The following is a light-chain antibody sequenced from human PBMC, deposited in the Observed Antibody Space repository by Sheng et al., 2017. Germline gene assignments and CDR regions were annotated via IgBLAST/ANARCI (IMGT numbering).Light chain of an antibody. CDR1: QSVSSN. CDR2: GAS. Sequence: EIVMTQSPATLSVSPGERATLSCRASQSVSSNLAWYQQKPGQAPRLLIYGASTRATGIPARFSGSGSGTEFTLTISSLQSEDFAVYYCQQYDGGLLPXTFGPGTKVDV. CDR3: QQYDGGLLPXT. J-gene: IGKJ3*01. V-gene: IGKV3-15*01.